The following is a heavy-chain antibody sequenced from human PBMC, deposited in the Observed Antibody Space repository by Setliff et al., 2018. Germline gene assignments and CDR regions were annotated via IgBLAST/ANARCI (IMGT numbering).Heavy chain of an antibody. V-gene: IGHV4-59*01. CDR2: IYYSGST. CDR3: ARLRGAFDY. Sequence: KASETLSLTGTVSGGSISSYYWSWIRQPPGKRLEWIGYIYYSGSTNYNPSLESRVTISVDTSKNQFSLRLNSATAADTAVYYCARLRGAFDYWGQGTLVTVSS. D-gene: IGHD3-16*01. J-gene: IGHJ4*02. CDR1: GGSISSYY.